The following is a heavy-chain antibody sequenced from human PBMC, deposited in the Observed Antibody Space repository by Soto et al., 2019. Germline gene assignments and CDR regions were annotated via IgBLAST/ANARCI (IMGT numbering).Heavy chain of an antibody. V-gene: IGHV1-69*05. CDR3: ARDNDRLQLGGNYYYILDV. J-gene: IGHJ6*02. D-gene: IGHD4-4*01. CDR2: IIPLFRTP. Sequence: QVQLVQSGAEMKEPGSSVKVSCKTSGGTFSSSAISWLRQPPGQGLEWMGGIIPLFRTPDYAQKFQGRVTXAXDXXTSTAYMELSSLRSEDTAVYYCARDNDRLQLGGNYYYILDVWGQGTTITVSS. CDR1: GGTFSSSA.